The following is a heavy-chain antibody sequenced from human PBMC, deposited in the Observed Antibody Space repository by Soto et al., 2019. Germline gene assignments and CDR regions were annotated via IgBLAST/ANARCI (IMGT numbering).Heavy chain of an antibody. V-gene: IGHV3-30*18. CDR2: VSHDGRNT. D-gene: IGHD6-19*01. CDR1: GFTFSDYA. J-gene: IGHJ4*02. CDR3: AKGGRQWLVTSDFNY. Sequence: VRLVESGGGVVQPGRSLRLSCAASGFTFSDYAMHWVRQAPGKGLEWVAVVSHDGRNTHYADSVKGRFTISRDSSKNTVSVEMTSLRAEDTAVYYCAKGGRQWLVTSDFNYWGQGALVTVSS.